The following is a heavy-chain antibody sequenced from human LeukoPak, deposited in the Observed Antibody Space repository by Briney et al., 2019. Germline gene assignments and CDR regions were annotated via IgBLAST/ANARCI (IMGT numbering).Heavy chain of an antibody. D-gene: IGHD1-26*01. CDR2: ISSSSSTI. CDR1: GFTFSSYS. V-gene: IGHV3-48*04. CDR3: ARDGASLGAQFDY. Sequence: GGSLRLSCAASGFTFSSYSMNWVRQAPGKGLEWVSYISSSSSTIYYADSVKGRFTISRDNAKNSLYLQMNSLRAEDTAVYYCARDGASLGAQFDYWGQGTLVTVSS. J-gene: IGHJ4*02.